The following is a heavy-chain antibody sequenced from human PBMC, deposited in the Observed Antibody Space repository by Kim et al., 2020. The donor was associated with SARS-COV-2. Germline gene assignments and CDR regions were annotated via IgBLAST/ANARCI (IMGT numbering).Heavy chain of an antibody. J-gene: IGHJ4*02. Sequence: GGSLRLSCAASGFTFSSYWMSWVRQAPGKGLEWVANIKQDGSEKYYVDSVKGRFTISRDNAKNSLYLQMNSLRAEDTAVYYCARDSFRVTMVRGVIITPYFVDFWGRGTLVPVAS. V-gene: IGHV3-7*03. CDR2: IKQDGSEK. D-gene: IGHD3-10*01. CDR1: GFTFSSYW. CDR3: ARDSFRVTMVRGVIITPYFVDF.